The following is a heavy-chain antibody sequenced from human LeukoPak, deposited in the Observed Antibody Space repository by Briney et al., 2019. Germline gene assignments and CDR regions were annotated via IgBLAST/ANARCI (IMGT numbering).Heavy chain of an antibody. V-gene: IGHV3-66*01. D-gene: IGHD5-24*01. Sequence: GGSLRLSCAASGFTVSNNYITWIRQAPGKGLEWVSVIYSGGSTHYADSVKGRFTISRDNSKNTLYLQMNSLRAEDTAVYYCARDSIRDGYNSDYFDYWGQGTLVTVSS. CDR1: GFTVSNNY. CDR3: ARDSIRDGYNSDYFDY. J-gene: IGHJ4*02. CDR2: IYSGGST.